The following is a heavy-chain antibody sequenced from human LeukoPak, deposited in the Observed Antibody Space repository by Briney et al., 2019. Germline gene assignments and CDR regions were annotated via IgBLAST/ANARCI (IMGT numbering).Heavy chain of an antibody. CDR1: GGSISSGSYY. CDR3: ARTSRGGPYDY. D-gene: IGHD3-16*01. J-gene: IGHJ4*02. V-gene: IGHV4-61*02. CDR2: IYTSGST. Sequence: SETLSLTCTVSGGSISSGSYYWSWIRQPAGKGLEWIGRIYTSGSTNYNPSLKSRVTISVDTSKNQFSLKLSSVTAADTAVYYCARTSRGGPYDYWGQGTLVTVSS.